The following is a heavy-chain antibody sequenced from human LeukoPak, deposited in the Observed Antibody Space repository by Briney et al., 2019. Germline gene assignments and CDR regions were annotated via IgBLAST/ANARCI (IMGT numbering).Heavy chain of an antibody. J-gene: IGHJ4*02. V-gene: IGHV3-21*01. CDR3: ARTGGTERFDY. Sequence: GGSLRLSCAASGFTFSSYNMNWVRQAPGKGLEWVSSISSSRSYIYYANSVKGRFTISRDNAKNSLYLQMNSLRAEDTAVYYCARTGGTERFDYWGQGTLVTVSS. CDR1: GFTFSSYN. D-gene: IGHD2-8*02. CDR2: ISSSRSYI.